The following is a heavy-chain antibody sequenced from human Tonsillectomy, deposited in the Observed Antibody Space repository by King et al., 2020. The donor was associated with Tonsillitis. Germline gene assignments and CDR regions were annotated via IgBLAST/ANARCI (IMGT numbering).Heavy chain of an antibody. Sequence: QLVQSGAEVKKPGASVKVSCKASGYTFTGYFLHWVRQAPGQGLEWMGWINPNSGDTHYAQRFQAWVTMTRDTYISTAYMELSRLRSDDTAVYYCARVNWDDAFDIWGQGTMVTVSS. V-gene: IGHV1-2*04. CDR3: ARVNWDDAFDI. J-gene: IGHJ3*02. CDR2: INPNSGDT. CDR1: GYTFTGYF. D-gene: IGHD1-1*01.